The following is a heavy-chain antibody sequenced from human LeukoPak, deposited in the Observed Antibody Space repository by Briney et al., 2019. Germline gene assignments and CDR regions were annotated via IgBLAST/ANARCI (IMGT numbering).Heavy chain of an antibody. D-gene: IGHD6-13*01. V-gene: IGHV1-18*01. J-gene: IGHJ4*02. Sequence: ASVKVSCKASGGTFSSYAISWVRQAPGQGLEWMGWISAYNGNTNYAQKLQGRVTMTTDTSTSTAYMELRSLRSDDTAVYYCASSYSSSRPYFDYWGQGTLVTVSS. CDR3: ASSYSSSRPYFDY. CDR1: GGTFSSYA. CDR2: ISAYNGNT.